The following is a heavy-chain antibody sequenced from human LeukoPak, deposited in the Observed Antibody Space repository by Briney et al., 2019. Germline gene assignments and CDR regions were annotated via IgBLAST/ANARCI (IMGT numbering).Heavy chain of an antibody. CDR1: GGTFSSYA. D-gene: IGHD3-16*01. CDR2: IIPIFGTA. CDR3: AVSLGGPFDY. Sequence: SVKVSCKASGGTFSSYAISWVRQAPGQELEWMGGIIPIFGTANYAQKFQGRVTITTDESTSTAYMELSSLRSEDTAVYYCAVSLGGPFDYWGQGTLVTVSS. V-gene: IGHV1-69*05. J-gene: IGHJ4*02.